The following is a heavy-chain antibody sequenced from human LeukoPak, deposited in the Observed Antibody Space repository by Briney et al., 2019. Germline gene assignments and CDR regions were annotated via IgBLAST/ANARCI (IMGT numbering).Heavy chain of an antibody. J-gene: IGHJ3*02. D-gene: IGHD3-9*01. CDR2: ISAYNGNT. Sequence: ASVKVSCKASGYTFTSYGISWVRQAPGQGLEWMGWISAYNGNTNYAQKLQGRVTMTTDTSTSTAYMELRSLRSDDTAVYYCAREGPMGYFDWLSPKDDAFDIWGQGTMVTVSS. V-gene: IGHV1-18*01. CDR3: AREGPMGYFDWLSPKDDAFDI. CDR1: GYTFTSYG.